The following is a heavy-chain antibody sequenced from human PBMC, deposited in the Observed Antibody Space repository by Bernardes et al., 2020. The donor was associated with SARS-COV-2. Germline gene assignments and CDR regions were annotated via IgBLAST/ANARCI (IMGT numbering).Heavy chain of an antibody. CDR3: AHSGRITIFGVVNSYYFDY. Sequence: SVPTLVKPTQTLTLTCTFSGFSLSTSGVGVGWIRQPPGKALEWPALIYWDDDKRYSPSLKSRLTITKDTSKNQVVLTMTNMDPVDTATYYCAHSGRITIFGVVNSYYFDYWGQGTLVTVSS. J-gene: IGHJ4*02. CDR2: IYWDDDK. V-gene: IGHV2-5*02. D-gene: IGHD3-3*01. CDR1: GFSLSTSGVG.